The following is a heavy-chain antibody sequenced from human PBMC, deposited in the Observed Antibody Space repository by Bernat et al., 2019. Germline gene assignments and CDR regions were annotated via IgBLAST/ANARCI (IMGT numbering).Heavy chain of an antibody. CDR3: VRARINWGKVDY. CDR2: INSDSNYI. V-gene: IGHV3-11*05. D-gene: IGHD7-27*01. J-gene: IGHJ4*02. CDR1: GFTFSDYY. Sequence: QVQLVESGGGLAKPGGSLRLSCAASGFTFSDYYMSWIRQAPGKGLEWVSYINSDSNYIDYADSVKDRFTISRDNAKNSLYLQMNSLRAEDTAVYYCVRARINWGKVDYWGQGTLVTVSS.